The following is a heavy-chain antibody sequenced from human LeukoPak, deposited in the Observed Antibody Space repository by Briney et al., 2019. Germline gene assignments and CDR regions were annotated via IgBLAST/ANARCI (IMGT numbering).Heavy chain of an antibody. D-gene: IGHD3-10*01. Sequence: GGSLRLSCAASGFTFSDYYMSWIRQAPGKGLEWLSYISSSDSPRFYADSVKGRFTISRDNAKKSLFLQMNSLRAEDTAVYYCAKEGMIRGVIDYWGQGALVTVSS. CDR1: GFTFSDYY. J-gene: IGHJ4*02. V-gene: IGHV3-11*01. CDR3: AKEGMIRGVIDY. CDR2: ISSSDSPR.